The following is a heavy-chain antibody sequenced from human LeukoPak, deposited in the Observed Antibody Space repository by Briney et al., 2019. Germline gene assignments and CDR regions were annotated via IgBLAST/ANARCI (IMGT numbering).Heavy chain of an antibody. CDR1: GYTFTGYY. J-gene: IGHJ4*02. D-gene: IGHD4-17*01. Sequence: ASVKVSCKASGYTFTGYYMHWVREAPGQGLEWMGGINPNSGGTNYAQKFQGRVTMTRDTSISTAYMELSRLRSDDTAVYYCARQHDYGDYSFCYWGQGTLVTVSS. CDR3: ARQHDYGDYSFCY. V-gene: IGHV1-2*02. CDR2: INPNSGGT.